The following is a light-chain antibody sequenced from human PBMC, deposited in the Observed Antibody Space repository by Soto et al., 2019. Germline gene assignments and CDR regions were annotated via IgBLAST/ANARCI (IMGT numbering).Light chain of an antibody. Sequence: QSALTQPPSASGSPGQSVTTSCTGTSSDVGGYNYVSWYQQHPGKAPKLMIYEVNKRPSGVPDRFSGSKSGNTASLTVSGLQAEEEAYYYCSSYAGSNNFGVFGTGTKVTVL. CDR1: SSDVGGYNY. CDR3: SSYAGSNNFGV. CDR2: EVN. J-gene: IGLJ1*01. V-gene: IGLV2-8*01.